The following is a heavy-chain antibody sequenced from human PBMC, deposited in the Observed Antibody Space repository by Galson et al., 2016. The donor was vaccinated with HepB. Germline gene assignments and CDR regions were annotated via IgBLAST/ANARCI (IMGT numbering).Heavy chain of an antibody. Sequence: VKVSCKVSGYTFIDYYMHWVQQVPGKGLEWVGLVDPEDGDRKYAEKFQGRVTITADEPTSTAYMELSSLTSEDTAVYYCARGWELLDYWSQGTLLTVSS. J-gene: IGHJ4*02. D-gene: IGHD1-26*01. CDR2: VDPEDGDR. CDR3: ARGWELLDY. CDR1: GYTFIDYY. V-gene: IGHV1-69-2*01.